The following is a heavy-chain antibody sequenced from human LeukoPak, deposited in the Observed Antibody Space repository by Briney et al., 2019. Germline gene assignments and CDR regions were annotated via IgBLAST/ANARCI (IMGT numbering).Heavy chain of an antibody. V-gene: IGHV1-18*01. CDR2: ISAYNGNT. CDR3: ARSRKGQQLVASWFDP. J-gene: IGHJ5*02. Sequence: ASVKVSCKASGYTFTSYGISWVRQAPGQGLEWMGWISAYNGNTNYAQKLQGRVTMTTDTSTSTAYMELRSLRSDDTAVYYCARSRKGQQLVASWFDPWGQGTLVTVSS. CDR1: GYTFTSYG. D-gene: IGHD6-13*01.